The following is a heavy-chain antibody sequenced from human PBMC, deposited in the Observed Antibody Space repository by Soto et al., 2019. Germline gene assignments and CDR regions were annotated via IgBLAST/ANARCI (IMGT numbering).Heavy chain of an antibody. CDR3: ARGRTAMAVFDY. CDR2: ISYDGSNK. D-gene: IGHD5-18*01. V-gene: IGHV3-30-3*01. CDR1: GFTFSSYA. J-gene: IGHJ4*02. Sequence: QVQLVESGGGVVQPGRSLRLSCAASGFTFSSYAMHWVRQAPGKGLEWVAVISYDGSNKYYADSVKGRFTISRDNSKNTLYLQMNSQRAEDTTVYYCARGRTAMAVFDYWGQGTLVTVSS.